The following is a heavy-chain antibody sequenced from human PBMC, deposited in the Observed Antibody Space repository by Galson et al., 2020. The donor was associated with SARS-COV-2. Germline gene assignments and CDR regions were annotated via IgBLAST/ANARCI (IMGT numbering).Heavy chain of an antibody. J-gene: IGHJ6*02. V-gene: IGHV4-34*01. D-gene: IGHD3-22*01. CDR3: ARGFDGLYDSSGFFGLGVFFYYGLDV. Sequence: PSETLSLTCAVFGGSFSGYSWTWIRQPPGKGLEWIGEINLSGRTRYNPSLKSRVSMPVDTSKNQFSLRLSSVTAAYTAVYYCARGFDGLYDSSGFFGLGVFFYYGLDVWGQGTTVSVSS. CDR2: INLSGRT. CDR1: GGSFSGYS.